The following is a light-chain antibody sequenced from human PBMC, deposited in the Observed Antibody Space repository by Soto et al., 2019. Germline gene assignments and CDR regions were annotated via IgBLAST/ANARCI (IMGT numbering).Light chain of an antibody. CDR3: QQFNSYPIT. Sequence: DIQMSQSPSTLSASVGDRVTITSRASQSFSSWLAWYQQKPGKAPKRLIYDASSLESGVPSRFRGSGSGAEFTLAISSLQPDDFATYYCQQFNSYPITFGQGTRLEIK. J-gene: IGKJ5*01. CDR2: DAS. CDR1: QSFSSW. V-gene: IGKV1-5*01.